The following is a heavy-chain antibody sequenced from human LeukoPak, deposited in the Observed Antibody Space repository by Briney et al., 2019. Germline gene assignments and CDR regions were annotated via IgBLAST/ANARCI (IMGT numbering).Heavy chain of an antibody. CDR3: VKVSGSFYGHFDY. J-gene: IGHJ4*02. V-gene: IGHV3-64D*09. D-gene: IGHD1-26*01. CDR2: ISSNGGST. CDR1: GFTFSSYA. Sequence: PGGSLRRSCSASGFTFSSYAMHWVRQAPGKGLEYVSAISSNGGSTYYADSVKGRFTISRDSSKNTLYLQMSSLRAEDTAVYYCVKVSGSFYGHFDYWGQGTLVTVSS.